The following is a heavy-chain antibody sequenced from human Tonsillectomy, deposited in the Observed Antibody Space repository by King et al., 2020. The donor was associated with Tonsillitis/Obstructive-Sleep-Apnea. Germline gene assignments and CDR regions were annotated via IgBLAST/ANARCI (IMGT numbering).Heavy chain of an antibody. CDR1: GFSLSSSGVG. J-gene: IGHJ3*01. Sequence: ITLKESGPTLLKPTQTLTLTCTFSGFSLSSSGVGVGWIRQPPGKALEWLALIYWDGDNRYSPSLKNRLTITKDTSKNQVVLRMTNMDPVDTATYYCAHSLLGIGDPFDFWGEGTMVTVSS. V-gene: IGHV2-5*02. CDR3: AHSLLGIGDPFDF. CDR2: IYWDGDN. D-gene: IGHD7-27*01.